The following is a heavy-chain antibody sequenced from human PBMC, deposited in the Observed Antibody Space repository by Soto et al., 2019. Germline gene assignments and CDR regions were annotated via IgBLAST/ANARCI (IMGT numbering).Heavy chain of an antibody. Sequence: SETLSLTCTVSGGSISSSSYSWGWVRQPPGKGLEWIGYIYYSGSTNYNPSLKSRVTISVDTSKNQFSLKLSSVTAADTAVYYCARDPRSPYDFWSGYLQAPGMDVWGQGTTVTVSS. CDR2: IYYSGST. J-gene: IGHJ6*02. CDR3: ARDPRSPYDFWSGYLQAPGMDV. CDR1: GGSISSSSYS. D-gene: IGHD3-3*01. V-gene: IGHV4-61*01.